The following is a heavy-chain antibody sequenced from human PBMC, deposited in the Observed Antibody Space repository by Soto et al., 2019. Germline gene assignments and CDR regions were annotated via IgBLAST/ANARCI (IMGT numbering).Heavy chain of an antibody. D-gene: IGHD3-10*01. CDR2: VTSSSSTI. CDR3: ARAPYGSGSYSSDYFDY. CDR1: GFTFSSYS. Sequence: PGGSLRLSCAASGFTFSSYSMNWVRQAPGKGLEWVSYVTSSSSTIYYADSVKGRFTISRDNAKNSLYLQMNSLRAEDTAVYYCARAPYGSGSYSSDYFDYWGQGTLVTVSS. J-gene: IGHJ4*02. V-gene: IGHV3-48*01.